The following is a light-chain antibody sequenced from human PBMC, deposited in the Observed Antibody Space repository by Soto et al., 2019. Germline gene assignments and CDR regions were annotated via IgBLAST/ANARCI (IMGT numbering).Light chain of an antibody. CDR2: DVS. CDR1: SSDFGGYNY. Sequence: QSVLTQPRSVSGSPGQSVTISCTGTSSDFGGYNYVSWYQHHPGKAPKLMIYDVSERPSGVPGRFSGSKSGNTASLTISGLQAEHEADYYCRSYAGTFYVFGNGTKVTV. CDR3: RSYAGTFYV. V-gene: IGLV2-11*01. J-gene: IGLJ1*01.